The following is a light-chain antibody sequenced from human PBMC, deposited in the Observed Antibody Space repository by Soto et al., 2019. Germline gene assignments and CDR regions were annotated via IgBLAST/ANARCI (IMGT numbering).Light chain of an antibody. J-gene: IGKJ1*01. V-gene: IGKV2-28*01. Sequence: DIVMTQSPLSLPVTPGEPASISFRSSQSLLHSNGYNYLDWYLQKPGQAPRLLIYGASSRATGIPDRFSGSGSGTDFTLTISRLEPEDFAVYYCHQYGSSPATFGQGTKVDIK. CDR3: HQYGSSPAT. CDR2: GAS. CDR1: QSLLHSNGYNY.